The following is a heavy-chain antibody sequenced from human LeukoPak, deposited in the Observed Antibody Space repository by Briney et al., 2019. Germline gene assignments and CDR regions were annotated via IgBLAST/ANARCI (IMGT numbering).Heavy chain of an antibody. V-gene: IGHV4-38-2*02. CDR1: GYSISSAYY. CDR3: ARFSQYSGSPYHDLDY. D-gene: IGHD2-15*01. CDR2: IHHTGST. J-gene: IGHJ4*02. Sequence: SETLSLTCTVSGYSISSAYYWGWIRQPPGKGLEWIGSIHHTGSTYYNPSLKSRATISVDTSKNQFSLKLSSVAAADTAVYYCARFSQYSGSPYHDLDYWGQGTLVSVSS.